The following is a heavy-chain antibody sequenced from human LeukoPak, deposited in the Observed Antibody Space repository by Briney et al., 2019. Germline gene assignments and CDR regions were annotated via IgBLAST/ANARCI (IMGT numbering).Heavy chain of an antibody. V-gene: IGHV3-21*01. Sequence: GGSLRLSCAASGFTFSSYGMSWVRQAPGKGLEWVSSISSSSSYIYYADSVKGRFTISRDNAKNSLYLQMNSLRAEDTAVYYCAREALVGATGPFDYWGQGTLVTVSS. D-gene: IGHD1-26*01. CDR3: AREALVGATGPFDY. CDR2: ISSSSSYI. CDR1: GFTFSSYG. J-gene: IGHJ4*02.